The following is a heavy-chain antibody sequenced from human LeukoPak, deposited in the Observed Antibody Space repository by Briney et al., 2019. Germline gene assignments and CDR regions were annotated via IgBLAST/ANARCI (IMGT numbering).Heavy chain of an antibody. CDR3: ARRMLRGESFDY. Sequence: PSETLSLTCTVSGGSISSSSYYWDWIRQPPGKGLEWIGSIYYSGNTYYNSSLKSRVTISVDTSKSQFSLKVSSVTAADTAVYYCARRMLRGESFDYWGQGTLVTV. CDR1: GGSISSSSYY. J-gene: IGHJ4*02. CDR2: IYYSGNT. V-gene: IGHV4-39*01. D-gene: IGHD3-10*01.